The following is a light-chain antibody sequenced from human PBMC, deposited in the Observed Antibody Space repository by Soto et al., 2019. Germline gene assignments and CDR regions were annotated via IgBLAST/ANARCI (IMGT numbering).Light chain of an antibody. V-gene: IGKV3-11*01. Sequence: EIVLTQSPANLSLSPGERATLSCRASQSIDTYLGWYQQKPGQAPRLLIYDASNRATGIPTRFSGSGSGTDFTLTISSLEPEDFGVYYCQQRSRWPPITFGQGTRLEIK. CDR2: DAS. CDR3: QQRSRWPPIT. CDR1: QSIDTY. J-gene: IGKJ5*01.